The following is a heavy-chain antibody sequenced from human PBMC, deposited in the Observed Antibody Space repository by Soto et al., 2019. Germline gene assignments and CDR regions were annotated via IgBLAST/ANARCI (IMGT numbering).Heavy chain of an antibody. Sequence: GGSLRLSCAASGFTVSSNYMSWVRQAPGKGLEWVSVIYSGGSTYYADSVKGRFTISRDNSKNTLYLQMNSLRAEDTAVYYCARGNWGSRHDAFDIWGQGTMVTVSS. CDR3: ARGNWGSRHDAFDI. CDR1: GFTVSSNY. D-gene: IGHD7-27*01. CDR2: IYSGGST. V-gene: IGHV3-53*01. J-gene: IGHJ3*02.